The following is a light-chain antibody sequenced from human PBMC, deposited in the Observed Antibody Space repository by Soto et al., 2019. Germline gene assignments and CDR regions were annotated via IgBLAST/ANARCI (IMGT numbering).Light chain of an antibody. V-gene: IGKV3-15*01. Sequence: EIVLTQSPGTLSLSPGERATLSCRASQSLRSSLAWYQQKPGQAPRLLIYDASTRATGIPARFSGSGSGTDFTLTISGLQSEDFAVYYCQQYNNWPQTFGQGTKVEIK. CDR3: QQYNNWPQT. CDR2: DAS. J-gene: IGKJ1*01. CDR1: QSLRSS.